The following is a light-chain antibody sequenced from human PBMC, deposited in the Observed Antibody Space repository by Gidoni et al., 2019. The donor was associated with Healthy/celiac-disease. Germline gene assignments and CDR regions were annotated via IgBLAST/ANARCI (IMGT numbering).Light chain of an antibody. CDR3: QQYYSTPQT. J-gene: IGKJ1*01. CDR1: QSVLYSSNNQNY. CDR2: WAA. V-gene: IGKV4-1*01. Sequence: DIVMTQSPDSLAGSLGERATITCKSSQSVLYSSNNQNYLAWYKQTPGQSPKLLIYWAATRESGVPDRFSGSGSGTDFTPTITSLQAEDVAVYYCQQYYSTPQTFGQGTKVEIK.